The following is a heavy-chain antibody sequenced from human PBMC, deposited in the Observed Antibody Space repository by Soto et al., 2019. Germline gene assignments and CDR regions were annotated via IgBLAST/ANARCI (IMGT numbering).Heavy chain of an antibody. V-gene: IGHV1-18*01. CDR3: ARESSWSDDEYYYYYMDV. Sequence: ASVTVSCKASGYTFTSYGIIWVRQAPGQGLEWMGWISAYNGNTNYAQKLQGRVTMTTDTSTSTAYMELRSLRSDDTAVYYCARESSWSDDEYYYYYMDVWGKGTTVTVSS. D-gene: IGHD2-8*02. CDR2: ISAYNGNT. CDR1: GYTFTSYG. J-gene: IGHJ6*03.